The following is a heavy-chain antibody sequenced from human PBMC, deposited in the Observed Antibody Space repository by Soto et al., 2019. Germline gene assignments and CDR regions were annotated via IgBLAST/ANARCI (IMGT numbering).Heavy chain of an antibody. D-gene: IGHD4-17*01. J-gene: IGHJ2*01. CDR1: GFTFSSYG. CDR2: ISYDGSNK. Sequence: GGSLRLSCAASGFTFSSYGMHWVRQAPGKGLEWVAVISYDGSNKYYADSVKGRFTISRDNSKNTLYLQMNSLRAEDTAVYYCAKEGDYVSWYFDLWGRGTLVTVS. CDR3: AKEGDYVSWYFDL. V-gene: IGHV3-30*18.